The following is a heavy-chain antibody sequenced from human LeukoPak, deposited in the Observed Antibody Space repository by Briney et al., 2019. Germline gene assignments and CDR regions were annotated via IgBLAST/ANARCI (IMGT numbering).Heavy chain of an antibody. D-gene: IGHD4-11*01. Sequence: GGSLRLSCVASGFTFSSHAMDWVRQAPGKGLEWVSAISGSGDNTYYADSVKGRFTISRDQSKTTLFLQMNSLRAGDTAVYYCAKDLHDYGNYVGWFDSWGQGTLVTVSS. CDR3: AKDLHDYGNYVGWFDS. CDR2: ISGSGDNT. V-gene: IGHV3-23*01. CDR1: GFTFSSHA. J-gene: IGHJ5*01.